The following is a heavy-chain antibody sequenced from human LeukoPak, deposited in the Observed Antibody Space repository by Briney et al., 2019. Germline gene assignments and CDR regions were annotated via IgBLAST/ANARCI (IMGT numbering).Heavy chain of an antibody. J-gene: IGHJ4*02. CDR3: ARFGAVWGATAGNFDY. CDR1: GGSISSYY. CDR2: IYYSGST. V-gene: IGHV4-59*01. Sequence: SETLSLTCTVSGGSISSYYWSWIRQPPGKGLEWIGHIYYSGSTNYNPSLKSRVTISVDTSKNQFSLKLSSVTAADTAVYYCARFGAVWGATAGNFDYWGQGTLVTVSS. D-gene: IGHD3-16*01.